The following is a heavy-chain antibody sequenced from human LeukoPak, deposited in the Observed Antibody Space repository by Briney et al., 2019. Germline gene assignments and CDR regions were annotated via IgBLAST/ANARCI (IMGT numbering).Heavy chain of an antibody. Sequence: TGGSLRLSCAASGFTFSSYAMHWVRQAPGKGLEWVAVISYDGSNKYYADSVKGRFTISRDNPKNTLYLQMNSLRAEDTAVYYCARGGYSYGYAGDYWGQGTLVTVSS. CDR2: ISYDGSNK. V-gene: IGHV3-30*04. J-gene: IGHJ4*02. CDR1: GFTFSSYA. CDR3: ARGGYSYGYAGDY. D-gene: IGHD5-18*01.